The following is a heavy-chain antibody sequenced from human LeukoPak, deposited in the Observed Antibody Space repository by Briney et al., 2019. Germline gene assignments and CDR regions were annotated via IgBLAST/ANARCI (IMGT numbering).Heavy chain of an antibody. CDR1: GFTFSSYG. CDR3: AKVDSGSYYGSFDY. J-gene: IGHJ4*02. V-gene: IGHV3-33*06. CDR2: IWYDGSNK. D-gene: IGHD1-26*01. Sequence: GGSLGLSCAASGFTFSSYGMHWVRQAPGKGLEWVAVIWYDGSNKYYADSVKGRFTISRDNSKNTLYLKMNSLRAEDTAVYYCAKVDSGSYYGSFDYWGQGTLVTVSS.